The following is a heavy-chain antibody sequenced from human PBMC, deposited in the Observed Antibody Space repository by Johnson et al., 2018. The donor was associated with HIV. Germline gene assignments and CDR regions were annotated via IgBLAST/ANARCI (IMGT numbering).Heavy chain of an antibody. D-gene: IGHD1-14*01. CDR2: ISSSGSTI. CDR3: ARKVSGACDI. J-gene: IGHJ3*02. V-gene: IGHV3-48*04. Sequence: VQLVESGGGVVQPGRSLRLSCAASGFTFSSYGMHWVRQAPGKGLEWVSYISSSGSTIYYADSVKGRFTISRDNAKNSLYLQMNSLRAEDTALYYCARKVSGACDIWGQGTMVTVSS. CDR1: GFTFSSYG.